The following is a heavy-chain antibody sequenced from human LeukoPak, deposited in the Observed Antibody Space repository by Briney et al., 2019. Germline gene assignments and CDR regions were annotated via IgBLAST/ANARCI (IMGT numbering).Heavy chain of an antibody. CDR2: INEDGSTT. J-gene: IGHJ4*02. V-gene: IGHV3-74*01. CDR1: GFTFSSNW. CDR3: VRDLGGRSGH. Sequence: GGSLRLSCAASGFTFSSNWMHWVRHAPGKGLVWVSRINEDGSTTNYADSVKGRFTISRDNAKNTLYLQMNSLRAEDTAVYYCVRDLGGRSGHWGQGTLVTVSS. D-gene: IGHD1-26*01.